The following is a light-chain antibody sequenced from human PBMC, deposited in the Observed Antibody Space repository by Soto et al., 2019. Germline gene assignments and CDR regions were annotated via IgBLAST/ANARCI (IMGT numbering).Light chain of an antibody. J-gene: IGKJ4*01. V-gene: IGKV3-15*01. Sequence: EKVMTQSPAALSVSPGERATLSCRASQSVNSNLAWYQQKAGQAPRILLYGASTRATGIPARFSGSTSGTEFTLTISSLQSDDSAVYYCQQYNDWPLTFGGGTKVEIK. CDR2: GAS. CDR1: QSVNSN. CDR3: QQYNDWPLT.